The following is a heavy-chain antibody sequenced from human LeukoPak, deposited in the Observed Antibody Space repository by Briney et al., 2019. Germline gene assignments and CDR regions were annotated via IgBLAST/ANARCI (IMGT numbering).Heavy chain of an antibody. Sequence: GGSLRLSCAASGFTFSSSWMHWVRQAPGKGLVWVSCINGDGSSTIYADSVEGRFTISRDNAKNTLYLQMNSLRAEDTAVYYCARWWLRTGDYWGEGTLVTVSS. CDR2: INGDGSST. D-gene: IGHD5-12*01. V-gene: IGHV3-74*01. J-gene: IGHJ4*02. CDR1: GFTFSSSW. CDR3: ARWWLRTGDY.